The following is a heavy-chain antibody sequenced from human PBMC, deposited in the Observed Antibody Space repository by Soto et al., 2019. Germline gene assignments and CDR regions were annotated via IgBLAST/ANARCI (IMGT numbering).Heavy chain of an antibody. D-gene: IGHD4-17*01. CDR1: GFTFRDYA. CDR2: ISYDGNNK. CDR3: ARGPSYSDSYFDH. Sequence: GGSLRLSCTASGFTFRDYAMHWVRQAPGKGLQWLAVISYDGNNKYYADSVEGRFTISRDNSKSTVYLQMNSLRLEDTAVYYCARGPSYSDSYFDHWGQGTLVTVSS. V-gene: IGHV3-30*03. J-gene: IGHJ4*02.